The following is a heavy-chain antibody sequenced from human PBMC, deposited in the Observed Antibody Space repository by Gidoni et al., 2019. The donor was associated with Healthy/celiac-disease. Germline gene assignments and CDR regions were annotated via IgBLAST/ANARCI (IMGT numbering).Heavy chain of an antibody. CDR1: GYTFTSYG. CDR3: ASQHNYYYYGMDV. V-gene: IGHV1-18*01. Sequence: QVQLVQSGAEVKKPGASVTLSCKASGYTFTSYGISWVRQAPGQGLEWMGWISAYNGNTNYAQKLQGRVTMTTDTSTRTAYMELRSLRSDDTAVYYCASQHNYYYYGMDVWGQGTTVTVSS. CDR2: ISAYNGNT. D-gene: IGHD6-13*01. J-gene: IGHJ6*02.